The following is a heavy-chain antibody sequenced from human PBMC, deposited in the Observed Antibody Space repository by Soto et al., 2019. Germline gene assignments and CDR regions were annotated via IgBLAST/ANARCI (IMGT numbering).Heavy chain of an antibody. Sequence: EVQLVESGGGLVQPGGSLKLSCAASGFTFSGSAMHWVRQASGKGLEWVGRIRNKPNNYATAYAASVKGRFTISRDDSKNTAYLQMNSLKTEDTAVYYCASKYGHGYYYGMDVWGQGTTVTVSS. CDR3: ASKYGHGYYYGMDV. J-gene: IGHJ6*02. CDR1: GFTFSGSA. CDR2: IRNKPNNYAT. D-gene: IGHD4-17*01. V-gene: IGHV3-73*01.